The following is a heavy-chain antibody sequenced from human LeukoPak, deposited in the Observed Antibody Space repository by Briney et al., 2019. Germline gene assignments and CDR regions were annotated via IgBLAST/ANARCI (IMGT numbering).Heavy chain of an antibody. CDR3: TTSFSNGVLKT. J-gene: IGHJ4*02. D-gene: IGHD4-17*01. Sequence: TPGRSLRLSCAASGFTFSNAWMSWVRQAPGKGLEWVGRIKSKTDGGTTDYAAPVKGRFTISRDDSKNTLYLQMNSLKTEDTAVYYCTTSFSNGVLKTWGQGTLVTVSS. V-gene: IGHV3-15*01. CDR1: GFTFSNAW. CDR2: IKSKTDGGTT.